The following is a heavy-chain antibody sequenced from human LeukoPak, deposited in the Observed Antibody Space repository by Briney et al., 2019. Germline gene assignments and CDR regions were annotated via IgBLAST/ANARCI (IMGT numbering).Heavy chain of an antibody. V-gene: IGHV3-30*03. Sequence: PGGSLRLSCAASGFTFSNYGMHWVRQAPGKGLEWVSVISYDGSNENSADSVKGRFTISRDNSKNTLYLQMNSLRAEDTAVYYCARSDTHHIHSSSWHFDYWGQGTLVTVSS. CDR3: ARSDTHHIHSSSWHFDY. CDR2: ISYDGSNE. CDR1: GFTFSNYG. J-gene: IGHJ4*02. D-gene: IGHD6-13*01.